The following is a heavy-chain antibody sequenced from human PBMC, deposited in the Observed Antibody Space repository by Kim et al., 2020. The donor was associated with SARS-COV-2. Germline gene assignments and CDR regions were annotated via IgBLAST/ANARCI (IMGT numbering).Heavy chain of an antibody. CDR2: IYYRGST. Sequence: SETLSLTCTVSGGSISSYYWSWIRQPPGKGLEWIWYIYYRGSTNYNPSLKSRVTISVDTSKNQFSLKLSSVTAADTAVYYCARDHREWLQYTANWYFDLWGRGTLVTVSS. CDR3: ARDHREWLQYTANWYFDL. D-gene: IGHD3-3*01. CDR1: GGSISSYY. J-gene: IGHJ2*01. V-gene: IGHV4-59*01.